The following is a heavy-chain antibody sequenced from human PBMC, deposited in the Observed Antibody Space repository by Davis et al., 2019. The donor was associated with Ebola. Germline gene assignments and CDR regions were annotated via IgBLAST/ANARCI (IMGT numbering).Heavy chain of an antibody. D-gene: IGHD6-13*01. V-gene: IGHV3-48*03. J-gene: IGHJ6*02. CDR2: ISSSGSTI. Sequence: PGGSLRLSCAASGFTFSSHEMNWVRQAPGKGLEWVSYISSSGSTIYYADSVKGRFTISRDNAKNSLYLQMNSLRAEDTAVYYCARDSDLIAAAALDVWGQGTTVTVSS. CDR3: ARDSDLIAAAALDV. CDR1: GFTFSSHE.